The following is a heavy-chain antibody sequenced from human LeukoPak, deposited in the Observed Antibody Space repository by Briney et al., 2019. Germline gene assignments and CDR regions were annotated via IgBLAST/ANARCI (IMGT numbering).Heavy chain of an antibody. Sequence: GGSLRLSCAASGFTVSTSYINWVRQAPGKGLEWVSVIYTDGSGGSTFYADSVKGRFTISRDNSKNTLYLQMNSLRADDTAVYFCADPPNSGFWGQGTLVTVSS. J-gene: IGHJ4*02. CDR2: IYTDGSGGST. CDR3: ADPPNSGF. D-gene: IGHD3-10*01. V-gene: IGHV3-53*01. CDR1: GFTVSTSY.